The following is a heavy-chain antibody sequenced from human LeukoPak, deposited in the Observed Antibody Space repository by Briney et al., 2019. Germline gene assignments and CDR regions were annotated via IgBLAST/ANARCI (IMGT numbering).Heavy chain of an antibody. J-gene: IGHJ4*02. CDR3: AKDPRIVGATTFDY. CDR2: ISGSGEST. D-gene: IGHD1-26*01. Sequence: GGSLRLSCAASGFTFSSYAMSWVRQAPGKGLEWVSVISGSGESTYYADSVKGRFTISRDNSKNTLYLQMNSLRAEDTAVYYCAKDPRIVGATTFDYWGQGTLVTVSS. V-gene: IGHV3-23*01. CDR1: GFTFSSYA.